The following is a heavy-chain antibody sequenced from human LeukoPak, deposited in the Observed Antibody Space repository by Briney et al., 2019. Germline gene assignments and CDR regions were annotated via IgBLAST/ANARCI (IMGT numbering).Heavy chain of an antibody. J-gene: IGHJ4*02. V-gene: IGHV1-46*01. D-gene: IGHD5-12*01. CDR3: ATDLSDIVATSPRNY. CDR1: GYTFTSYY. Sequence: GASVKVSCKASGYTFTSYYMHWVRQAPGQGLEWRGISTTSGGSTSYAQKFQGRVTMTEDTSTDTAYMELSSLRSEDTAVYYCATDLSDIVATSPRNYWGQGTLVTVSS. CDR2: STTSGGST.